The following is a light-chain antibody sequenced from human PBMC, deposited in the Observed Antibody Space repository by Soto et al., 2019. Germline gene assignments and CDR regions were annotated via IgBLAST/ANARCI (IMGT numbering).Light chain of an antibody. J-gene: IGKJ4*01. V-gene: IGKV1-33*01. CDR1: QDISNY. Sequence: DIQMTQSPSSLSASVGDRVTITCQASQDISNYLNWYQQKPGKAPKLLIYDASNLETGVPSRFSGSGSGTDFTFTFSSLQPEDTASYYCQQYDNLPLTFGGGTKVEIK. CDR3: QQYDNLPLT. CDR2: DAS.